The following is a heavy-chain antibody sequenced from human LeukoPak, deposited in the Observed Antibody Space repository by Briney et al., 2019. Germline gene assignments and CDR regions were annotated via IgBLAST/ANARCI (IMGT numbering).Heavy chain of an antibody. CDR3: ARSDCSSTSCYAFDI. Sequence: PSDTLSLTCAVSGGSISRSNWWSWVRQPPGKGLEWIGEIYQSGSTNYNPSLKSRVTISVDTSKNQFSLRLSSVTAADTAVYYCARSDCSSTSCYAFDIWGQGTMVTVSS. V-gene: IGHV4-4*02. CDR2: IYQSGST. CDR1: GGSISRSNW. D-gene: IGHD2-2*01. J-gene: IGHJ3*02.